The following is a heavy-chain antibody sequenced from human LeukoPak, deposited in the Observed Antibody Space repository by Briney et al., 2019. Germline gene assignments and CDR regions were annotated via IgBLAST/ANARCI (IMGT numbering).Heavy chain of an antibody. V-gene: IGHV3-7*01. Sequence: GGSLRLSCAASGFTFSNYWMTWVRQAPGKGLEWVANIKQDGSQKYYVDSVKGRLTISRDNAKNSVYLQVSSLRVEDTAVYHCARIGYSSSSLDYWGQGTLVTVSS. CDR2: IKQDGSQK. J-gene: IGHJ4*02. D-gene: IGHD6-13*01. CDR3: ARIGYSSSSLDY. CDR1: GFTFSNYW.